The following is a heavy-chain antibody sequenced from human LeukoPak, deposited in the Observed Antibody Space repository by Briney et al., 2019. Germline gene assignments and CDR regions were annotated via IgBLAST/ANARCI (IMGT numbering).Heavy chain of an antibody. D-gene: IGHD2-2*01. CDR1: GFTVSSNY. CDR2: IYSGGST. J-gene: IGHJ5*02. Sequence: GGSLRLSCAASGFTVSSNYMSWVRQAPGKGLEWVSVIYSGGSTYYADSVKGRFTISRDNAKNSLYLQMNSLRAEDTAVYYCARGVVVVPDNEIRWWFDPWGQGTLVTVSS. CDR3: ARGVVVVPDNEIRWWFDP. V-gene: IGHV3-53*01.